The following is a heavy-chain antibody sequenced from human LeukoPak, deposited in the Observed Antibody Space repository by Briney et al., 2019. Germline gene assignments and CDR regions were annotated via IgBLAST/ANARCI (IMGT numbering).Heavy chain of an antibody. Sequence: PGGSLRLLCAPSGFIFSNYWMHWVRRAPGKGLVWVSRINRDGSSTIYADSVKSRFTISRDNAKNALYLQMNSLRAEDTAVYYCAREAGGFDIWGQGTMVTVSS. CDR1: GFIFSNYW. V-gene: IGHV3-74*01. CDR3: AREAGGFDI. J-gene: IGHJ3*02. CDR2: INRDGSST. D-gene: IGHD4-23*01.